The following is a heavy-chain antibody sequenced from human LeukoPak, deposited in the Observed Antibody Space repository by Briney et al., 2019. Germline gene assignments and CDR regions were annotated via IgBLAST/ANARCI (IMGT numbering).Heavy chain of an antibody. J-gene: IGHJ4*02. CDR2: ISGSGGST. D-gene: IGHD3-10*01. CDR3: AKEVRGVIILLSIDY. Sequence: GGSLRLSCAASGFTFSSYAMSWVRQAPGKGLEWVSAISGSGGSTYYADSVKGRFTISRDNPKNTLYLQMNSLRAEDTAVYYCAKEVRGVIILLSIDYWGQGTLVTVSS. V-gene: IGHV3-23*01. CDR1: GFTFSSYA.